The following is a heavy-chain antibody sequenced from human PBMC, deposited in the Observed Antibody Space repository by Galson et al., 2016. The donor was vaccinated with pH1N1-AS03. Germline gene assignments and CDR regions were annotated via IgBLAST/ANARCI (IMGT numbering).Heavy chain of an antibody. J-gene: IGHJ4*02. CDR2: IVPIVGAV. V-gene: IGHV1-69*06. D-gene: IGHD2-15*01. CDR3: ARNADGGGYSEF. CDR1: GGTFSSYT. Sequence: SVKVSCKASGGTFSSYTITWVRQAPGQGLEWMGGIVPIVGAVSYAQKFQGRVAITADKSTSTAYMEMSSLRSGDTAVYYCARNADGGGYSEFWGQGTLVTVSS.